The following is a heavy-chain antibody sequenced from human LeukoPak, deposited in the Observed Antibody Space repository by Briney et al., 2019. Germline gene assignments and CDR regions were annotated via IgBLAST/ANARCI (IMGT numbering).Heavy chain of an antibody. J-gene: IGHJ4*02. CDR1: GFTFSSYA. CDR2: ISGSGGST. Sequence: GGSLRLSCAASGFTFSSYAMSWVRQAPGKGLEWVSAISGSGGSTYYADSVKGRFTISRDNSKNTLYLQMNSLRAEDTAVYYCAKDSRVAVAGTWGYWGRGTLVTVSS. CDR3: AKDSRVAVAGTWGY. D-gene: IGHD6-19*01. V-gene: IGHV3-23*01.